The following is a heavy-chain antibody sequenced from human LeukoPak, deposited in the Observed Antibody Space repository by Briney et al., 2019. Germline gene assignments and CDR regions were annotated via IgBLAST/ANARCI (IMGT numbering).Heavy chain of an antibody. CDR1: GFTVSSNY. V-gene: IGHV3-66*01. Sequence: GGSLRLSCAASGFTVSSNYMSWVRQAPGKGLEWVSVIYSGGSTYYADSVKGRFTISRDNSKNTLYLQMNSLRAEDTAVYYCARSSYYDILTGPTPYGMDVWGRGTTVTVPS. J-gene: IGHJ6*02. CDR3: ARSSYYDILTGPTPYGMDV. CDR2: IYSGGST. D-gene: IGHD3-9*01.